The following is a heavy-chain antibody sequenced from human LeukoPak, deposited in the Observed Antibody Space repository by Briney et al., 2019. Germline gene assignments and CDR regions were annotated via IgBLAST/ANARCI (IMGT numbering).Heavy chain of an antibody. V-gene: IGHV3-74*01. CDR1: GFTFSSHW. CDR3: AREGYGPGNSPFDY. Sequence: GGSLRLSCAASGFTFSSHWMHWVRQAPGKGLVWVSRIDSHGTSTIDADSVKGRFTVSRDNAKNTLYLQMNSLRAEDTAVYYCAREGYGPGNSPFDYWGQGTLVTVSS. D-gene: IGHD3-10*01. J-gene: IGHJ4*02. CDR2: IDSHGTST.